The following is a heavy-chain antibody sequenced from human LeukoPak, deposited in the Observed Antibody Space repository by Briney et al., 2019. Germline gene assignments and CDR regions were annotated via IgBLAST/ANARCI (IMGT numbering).Heavy chain of an antibody. D-gene: IGHD2-2*01. CDR1: GGSFSAFY. CDR3: ARGAYCTSINCYGFDY. Sequence: SETLSLTCNVSGGSFSAFYWSWIRQPPGEGLEWVGELSHTGNTNYNPSLKSRVTFSVDTPKRQFSLRLKSVTAADTAVYYCARGAYCTSINCYGFDYWGQGILVTVSS. J-gene: IGHJ4*02. CDR2: LSHTGNT. V-gene: IGHV4-34*01.